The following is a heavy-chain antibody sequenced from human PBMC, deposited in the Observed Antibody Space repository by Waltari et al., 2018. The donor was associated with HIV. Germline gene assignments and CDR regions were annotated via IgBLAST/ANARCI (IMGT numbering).Heavy chain of an antibody. CDR1: GGTFSNYA. D-gene: IGHD4-17*01. J-gene: IGHJ6*02. CDR3: ASTVYRGDYYYYGMDV. Sequence: QVQLVQSGAEVKKPGSSVKVSCKASGGTFSNYAISWVRQAPGHGLEWMGGISPILGSTNFAQNCQGRVTITADESTSTAYMELSSLRSEDTAVYYCASTVYRGDYYYYGMDVWGQGTTVTVSS. V-gene: IGHV1-69*13. CDR2: ISPILGST.